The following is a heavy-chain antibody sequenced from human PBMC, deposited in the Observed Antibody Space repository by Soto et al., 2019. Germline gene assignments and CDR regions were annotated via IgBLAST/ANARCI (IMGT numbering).Heavy chain of an antibody. J-gene: IGHJ6*02. Sequence: PGESLKISCKGSGYSFTSYWIGWVRQMPGKGLEWMGRIDPSDSYTNYSPSFQGHVTISVDKSISTAYLQWSSLKASDTAMYYCARQAPLVAMDQNDDMDVWGRGTAVTVSS. V-gene: IGHV5-10-1*01. D-gene: IGHD5-12*01. CDR1: GYSFTSYW. CDR3: ARQAPLVAMDQNDDMDV. CDR2: IDPSDSYT.